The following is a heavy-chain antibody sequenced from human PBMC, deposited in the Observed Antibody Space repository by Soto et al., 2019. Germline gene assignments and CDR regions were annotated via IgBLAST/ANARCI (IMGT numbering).Heavy chain of an antibody. J-gene: IGHJ4*02. CDR3: PGHDFWSGGELGGGYYFVY. V-gene: IGHV4-38-2*01. CDR1: AYSISSGYY. Sequence: LSETLSLTCAVSAYSISSGYYWGWIRQPPGKGLEWIGSIYHSGSTYYNPSLKSRVTISVDTSKNQFSLKLSSVTAADTAVYYSPGHDFWSGGELGGGYYFVYWGQGTLVTVST. CDR2: IYHSGST. D-gene: IGHD3-3*01.